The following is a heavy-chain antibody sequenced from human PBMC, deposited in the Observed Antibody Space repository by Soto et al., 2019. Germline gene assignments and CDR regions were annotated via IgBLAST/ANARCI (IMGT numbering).Heavy chain of an antibody. CDR3: AREIYSSGWYGAGY. Sequence: GASVKVSCKASGYTFTSYAMHWVRQAPGQRLEWMGWINAGNGNTKYPQKFQGRVTITRDTSASTAYMELSSLRSEDTAVYYCAREIYSSGWYGAGYWGQGTLVTVSS. J-gene: IGHJ4*02. CDR2: INAGNGNT. CDR1: GYTFTSYA. V-gene: IGHV1-3*01. D-gene: IGHD6-13*01.